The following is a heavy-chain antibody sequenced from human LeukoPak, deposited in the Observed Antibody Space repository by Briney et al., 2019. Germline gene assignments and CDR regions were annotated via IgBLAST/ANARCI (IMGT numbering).Heavy chain of an antibody. CDR3: ARGDPYSSSSSDY. CDR2: ISAYNGNT. V-gene: IGHV1-18*01. J-gene: IGHJ4*02. Sequence: ASVKVSCKGSGYIFTHYGINWVRQAPGQGLEWMGWISAYNGNTNYVHKLRGRVTMTTDTSTSTAYMELRSLTSDDTAVYYCARGDPYSSSSSDYWGQGTRVTVSS. D-gene: IGHD6-6*01. CDR1: GYIFTHYG.